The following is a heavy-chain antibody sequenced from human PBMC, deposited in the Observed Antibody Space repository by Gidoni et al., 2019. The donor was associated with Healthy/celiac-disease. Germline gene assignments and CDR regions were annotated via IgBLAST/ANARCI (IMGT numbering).Heavy chain of an antibody. Sequence: QGLEWMGWISAYNGNTNYAQKLQGRVTMTTDTSTSTAYMELRSLRSDDTAVYYCARVGLGIAVKEKGDYWGQGTLVTVSS. CDR2: ISAYNGNT. J-gene: IGHJ4*02. D-gene: IGHD6-19*01. V-gene: IGHV1-18*01. CDR3: ARVGLGIAVKEKGDY.